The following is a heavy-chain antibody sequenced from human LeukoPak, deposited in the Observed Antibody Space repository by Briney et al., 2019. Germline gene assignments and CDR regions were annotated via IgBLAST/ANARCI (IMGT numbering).Heavy chain of an antibody. V-gene: IGHV3-23*01. D-gene: IGHD3-22*01. CDR1: GFTFSNNA. CDR2: ITGSDDST. Sequence: GGSLRLSCAASGFTFSNNAMTWVRQAPGEGLEWVSTITGSDDSTYYADSVKGRFTISRDHSKNTVFLQLNNLRAEDTAMYYCAKGPQLYSGYHPNYWGQGTLVTVSS. CDR3: AKGPQLYSGYHPNY. J-gene: IGHJ4*02.